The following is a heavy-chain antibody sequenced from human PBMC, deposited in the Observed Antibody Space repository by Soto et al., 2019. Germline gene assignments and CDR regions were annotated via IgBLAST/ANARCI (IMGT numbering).Heavy chain of an antibody. CDR3: ASPRDNYYYNGRDV. J-gene: IGHJ6*02. Sequence: QVQLVQSGAEVKKPGSSVKVSCKASGGTFSSYAISWVRQAPGQGLEWMGGFIPIFGAADYAQNFQGRVTMAADESTSTAYMELSSLRSEDTAVYYCASPRDNYYYNGRDVWGQGTTVTVSS. D-gene: IGHD3-10*01. V-gene: IGHV1-69*12. CDR1: GGTFSSYA. CDR2: FIPIFGAA.